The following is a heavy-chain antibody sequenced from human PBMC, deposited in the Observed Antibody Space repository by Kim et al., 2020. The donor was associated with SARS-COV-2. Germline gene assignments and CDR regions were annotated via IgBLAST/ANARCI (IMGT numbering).Heavy chain of an antibody. V-gene: IGHV1-69*13. D-gene: IGHD6-6*01. CDR1: GGTFSNYA. CDR3: ARGGYSSSHANWYFDL. CDR2: IIPIFGTA. Sequence: SVKVSCKASGGTFSNYAISWVRQAPGQGLEWMGGIIPIFGTANYAQKFQGRVTITADESTSTAYMELSSLRSEDTAVYYCARGGYSSSHANWYFDLWGRGTLVTVSS. J-gene: IGHJ2*01.